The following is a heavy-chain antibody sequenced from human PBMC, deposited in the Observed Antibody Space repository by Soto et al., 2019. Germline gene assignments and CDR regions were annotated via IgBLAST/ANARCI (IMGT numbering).Heavy chain of an antibody. D-gene: IGHD1-1*01. V-gene: IGHV4-38-2*02. J-gene: IGHJ4*02. CDR1: GYSISSGYY. CDR3: ARLRVGATGRTDSDY. CDR2: IYHSGTT. Sequence: PSETLSLTCTVSGYSISSGYYWGWIRQPPGKGLEWIGSIYHSGTTYYNPSLKSRVTISVDTSKNQFSLKLASVTAADTASYHCARLRVGATGRTDSDYWGPGTLVTVSS.